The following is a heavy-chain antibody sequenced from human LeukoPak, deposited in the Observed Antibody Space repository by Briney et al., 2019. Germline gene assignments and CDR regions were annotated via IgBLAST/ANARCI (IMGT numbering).Heavy chain of an antibody. Sequence: GGSLRLSCAASEFTFSNYALHWVRQAPGKGLQWVAVISYDGNTIHYADSVKGRFIISRDTSKNTLYLQMNSLRAEDTAVYYCAKDRYYGSGSYYIEAEFDYWGQGTLVTVSS. D-gene: IGHD3-10*01. J-gene: IGHJ4*02. V-gene: IGHV3-30-3*01. CDR1: EFTFSNYA. CDR2: ISYDGNTI. CDR3: AKDRYYGSGSYYIEAEFDY.